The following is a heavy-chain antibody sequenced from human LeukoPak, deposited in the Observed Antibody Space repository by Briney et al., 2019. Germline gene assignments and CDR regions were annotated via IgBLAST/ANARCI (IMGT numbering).Heavy chain of an antibody. J-gene: IGHJ5*02. CDR1: GGSISSYY. V-gene: IGHV4-59*01. CDR3: ARGGIAVNNWNDDNWFDP. D-gene: IGHD1-20*01. CDR2: IYYSGST. Sequence: SETLSLTCTVSGGSISSYYWGWIRQPPGKGLEWIGYIYYSGSTNYNPSLKSRVTISVDTSKNQFSLKLSSVTAADTAVYYCARGGIAVNNWNDDNWFDPWGQGTLVTVSS.